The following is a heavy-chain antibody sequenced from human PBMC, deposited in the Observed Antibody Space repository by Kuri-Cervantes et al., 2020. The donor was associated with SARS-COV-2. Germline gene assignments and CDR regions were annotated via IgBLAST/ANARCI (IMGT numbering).Heavy chain of an antibody. CDR1: GVSVSSNY. Sequence: GGSLRLSCAASGVSVSSNYMSRVRQAPGKGLEWVSVIYSGGSTSYADSVKGRFTISRDNSRNILYLQMNSLRAEDTAVYYCARGHDRRVYFSTPAPYYFDFWGQGILVTVSS. D-gene: IGHD3-22*01. CDR3: ARGHDRRVYFSTPAPYYFDF. V-gene: IGHV3-53*01. CDR2: IYSGGST. J-gene: IGHJ4*02.